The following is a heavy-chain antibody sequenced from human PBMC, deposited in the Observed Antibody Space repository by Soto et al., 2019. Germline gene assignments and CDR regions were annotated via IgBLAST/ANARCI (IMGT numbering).Heavy chain of an antibody. D-gene: IGHD6-19*01. CDR1: GFTFSSYG. Sequence: GGSLRLSCAASGFTFSSYGMHWVRQAPGKGLEWVAVIWYDGSNKYYADSVKGRFTISRDNSKNTLYLQMNSLRAEDTAVYYCARLSSSGWYYFDYWGQGTLVTVSS. J-gene: IGHJ4*02. CDR2: IWYDGSNK. CDR3: ARLSSSGWYYFDY. V-gene: IGHV3-33*01.